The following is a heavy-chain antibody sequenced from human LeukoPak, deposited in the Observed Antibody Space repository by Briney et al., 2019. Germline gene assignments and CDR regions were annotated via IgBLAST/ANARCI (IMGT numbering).Heavy chain of an antibody. D-gene: IGHD6-19*01. V-gene: IGHV1-8*03. Sequence: ASVKVSCKASGYSFTNYDINWVRQATGQGLEWMGWMNPKSGDTGYSQKFQGRVFITRDTSINTAYMELSSLGSDDTAVYYCARVGYSSGWYHWGQGTLVTVSS. CDR1: GYSFTNYD. J-gene: IGHJ5*02. CDR2: MNPKSGDT. CDR3: ARVGYSSGWYH.